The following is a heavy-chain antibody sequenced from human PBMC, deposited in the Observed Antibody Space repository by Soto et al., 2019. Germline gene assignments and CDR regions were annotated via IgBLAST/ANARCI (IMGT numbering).Heavy chain of an antibody. J-gene: IGHJ6*02. Sequence: PSETLSLTCAVSGHSISSGYYWGWIRQPPGKGLEWIGSIYHSGSTYYNPSLKSRVTISVDTSKNQFSLKLSSVTAADTAVYYCAATVTPDYYGMDVWGQGTTVTVSS. CDR1: GHSISSGYY. D-gene: IGHD4-17*01. V-gene: IGHV4-38-2*01. CDR3: AATVTPDYYGMDV. CDR2: IYHSGST.